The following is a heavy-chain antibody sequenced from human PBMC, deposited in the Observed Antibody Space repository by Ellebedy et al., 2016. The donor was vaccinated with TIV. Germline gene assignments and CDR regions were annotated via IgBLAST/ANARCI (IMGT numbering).Heavy chain of an antibody. Sequence: GESLKISXAASGFTFSSYAMHWVRQAPGKGLEWVAVISYDGSNKYYADSVKGRFTISRDNSKNTLYLQMNSLRAEDTAVYYCARASQNVWGVKLGYWGQGTLVTVSS. J-gene: IGHJ4*02. D-gene: IGHD3-10*01. CDR2: ISYDGSNK. V-gene: IGHV3-30-3*01. CDR1: GFTFSSYA. CDR3: ARASQNVWGVKLGY.